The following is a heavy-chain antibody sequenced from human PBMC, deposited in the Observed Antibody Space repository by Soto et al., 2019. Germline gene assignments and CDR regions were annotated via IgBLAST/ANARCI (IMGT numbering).Heavy chain of an antibody. D-gene: IGHD1-26*01. V-gene: IGHV1-3*01. CDR2: INAGNGNT. J-gene: IGHJ4*02. CDR1: GYTFTSYA. Sequence: ASVKVSCKASGYTFTSYAMHWVRQAPGQRLEWMGWINAGNGNTKYSQKFQGRVTITRDTSASTAHMELSSLRSEDTAVYYCARDQPFSGSYCFDYWGQGTLVTVSS. CDR3: ARDQPFSGSYCFDY.